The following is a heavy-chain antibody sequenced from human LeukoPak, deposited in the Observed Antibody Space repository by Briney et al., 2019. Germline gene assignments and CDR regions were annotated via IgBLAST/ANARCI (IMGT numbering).Heavy chain of an antibody. D-gene: IGHD1-7*01. V-gene: IGHV1-18*01. CDR1: GGTFSSYA. CDR2: ISAYNGNT. Sequence: ASVKVSCKASGGTFSSYAISWVRQAPGQGLEWMGWISAYNGNTIYAQKLQGRVTMTTDTSTSTAYMELRSLRSDDTAVCYCATTRPLTGTTYYYGMDVWGQGTTVTVSS. CDR3: ATTRPLTGTTYYYGMDV. J-gene: IGHJ6*02.